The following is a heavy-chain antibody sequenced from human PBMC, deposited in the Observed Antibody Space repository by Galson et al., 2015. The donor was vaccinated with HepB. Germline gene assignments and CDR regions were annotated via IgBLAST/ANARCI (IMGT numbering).Heavy chain of an antibody. J-gene: IGHJ5*02. D-gene: IGHD3-16*01. V-gene: IGHV3-23*01. Sequence: SLRLSCAGSGFIFRHHAMAWIRQAPGKGLEWVSGINGRGSTRSYSDAVKGRFSIPRDNSKDTVFLQMDNLRPEDTAVYYCVKEGAWFGGDWFDPWGQGALVTVSS. CDR1: GFIFRHHA. CDR3: VKEGAWFGGDWFDP. CDR2: INGRGSTR.